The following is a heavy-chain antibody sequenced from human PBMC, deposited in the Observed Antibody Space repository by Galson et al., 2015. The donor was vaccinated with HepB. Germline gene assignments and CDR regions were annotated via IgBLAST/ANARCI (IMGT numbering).Heavy chain of an antibody. D-gene: IGHD6-6*01. Sequence: QSGAEVKKPGESLKISCKGSGYSFTSYWIGWVRQMPGKGLEWMGIIYPGDSDTRYSPSFQGQVTISADKSTSTAYLQWSSLKASDTAMYYCARGRSIAARRDYYYGMDVWGQGTTVTVSS. CDR3: ARGRSIAARRDYYYGMDV. CDR1: GYSFTSYW. J-gene: IGHJ6*02. CDR2: IYPGDSDT. V-gene: IGHV5-51*03.